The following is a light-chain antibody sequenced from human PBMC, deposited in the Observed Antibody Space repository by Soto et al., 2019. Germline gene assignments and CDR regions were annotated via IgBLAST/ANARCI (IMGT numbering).Light chain of an antibody. CDR2: DVT. Sequence: QSALTQPASVSGPPGQSITISCTGTSSDVGAYNYVSWYQHHPGKAPRLVIYDVTNRPSGISDRFSGSKSGNTASLTISGRLAEDEAEYYCTSYTSISTYVFGTGTKLTVL. CDR3: TSYTSISTYV. V-gene: IGLV2-14*01. J-gene: IGLJ1*01. CDR1: SSDVGAYNY.